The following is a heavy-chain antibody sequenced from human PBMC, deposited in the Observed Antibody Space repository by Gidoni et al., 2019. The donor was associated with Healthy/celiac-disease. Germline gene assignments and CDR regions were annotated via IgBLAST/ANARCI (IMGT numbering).Heavy chain of an antibody. CDR2: IKQDGSGK. Sequence: EVQLVESGGGLVQPGGSLRLSCAASGFTFSSYWMSGVRQAPGKGLEWVANIKQDGSGKYYVDSVKGRFTISRDNAKNSLYLQMNSLRAEDTAVYYCATGDWYFDLWGRGTLVTVSS. D-gene: IGHD7-27*01. V-gene: IGHV3-7*03. J-gene: IGHJ2*01. CDR1: GFTFSSYW. CDR3: ATGDWYFDL.